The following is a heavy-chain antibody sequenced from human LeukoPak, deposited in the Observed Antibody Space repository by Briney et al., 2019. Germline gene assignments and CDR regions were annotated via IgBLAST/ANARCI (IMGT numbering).Heavy chain of an antibody. CDR1: GFTFSSYA. D-gene: IGHD5-12*01. CDR3: ATGGLLPRSGYDHDS. Sequence: PGGSLRLSCAASGFTFSSYAMSWVRQAPRKGLEWVSAISGSGGSTYYADSVKGRFTISRDNSKNTLYLQMNSLRAEDTAVYYCATGGLLPRSGYDHDSWGQGTLVTVSS. J-gene: IGHJ5*01. CDR2: ISGSGGST. V-gene: IGHV3-23*01.